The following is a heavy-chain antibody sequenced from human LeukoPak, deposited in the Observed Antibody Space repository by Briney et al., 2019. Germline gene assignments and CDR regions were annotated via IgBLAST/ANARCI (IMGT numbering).Heavy chain of an antibody. CDR2: ISSSGSTI. V-gene: IGHV3-48*04. Sequence: GGSLRLSCAASGFTFSSYSMNWVRQAPGKGLEWVSYISSSGSTIYYADSVKGRFTISRDNAKNSLYLQMNSLRAEDTAVYYCARGYRDQWLVNYYYYYYMDVWGKGTTVTVSS. D-gene: IGHD6-19*01. CDR3: ARGYRDQWLVNYYYYYYMDV. CDR1: GFTFSSYS. J-gene: IGHJ6*03.